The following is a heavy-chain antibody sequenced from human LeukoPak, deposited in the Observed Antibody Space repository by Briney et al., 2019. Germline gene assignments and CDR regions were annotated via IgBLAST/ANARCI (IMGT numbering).Heavy chain of an antibody. CDR2: INPNSGGT. V-gene: IGHV1-2*02. Sequence: GASVKVSCKASGYTFTGYYMHWVRQAPGQGLEWMGWINPNSGGTNYAQKFQGRVTMTRDTSISTAYMELSGLRSDDTAVYYCAREGIAAAGTGGFDYWGQGTLVTVSS. J-gene: IGHJ4*02. CDR1: GYTFTGYY. D-gene: IGHD6-13*01. CDR3: AREGIAAAGTGGFDY.